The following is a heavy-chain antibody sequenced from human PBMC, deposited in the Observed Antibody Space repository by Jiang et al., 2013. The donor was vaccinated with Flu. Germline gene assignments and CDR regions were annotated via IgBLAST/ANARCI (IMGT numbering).Heavy chain of an antibody. V-gene: IGHV6-1*01. CDR3: VRDQGSSSDYGMDV. J-gene: IGHJ6*02. D-gene: IGHD6-6*01. CDR2: TYYRSKWYN. Sequence: RTYYRSKWYNDYEVSVKSRITINPDTSKNQFSLQLNSVTPEDTAVYYCVRDQGSSSDYGMDVWGQGTTVTVSS.